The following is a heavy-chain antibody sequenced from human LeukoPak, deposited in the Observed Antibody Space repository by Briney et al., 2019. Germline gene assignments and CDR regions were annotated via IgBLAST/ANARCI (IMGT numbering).Heavy chain of an antibody. CDR2: IYYSGST. V-gene: IGHV4-39*01. D-gene: IGHD3-22*01. J-gene: IGHJ5*02. CDR1: GGSISSSSYY. CDR3: ARHYFDSGRHFPPGDQ. Sequence: PSETLSLTCTVSGGSISSSSYYWGWKRQPPGKGLEWIGSIYYSGSTYYNPSLKSRVTMSVDTSKNQFSLKLSSVTAADTAMYYCARHYFDSGRHFPPGDQWGQGTLVTVSS.